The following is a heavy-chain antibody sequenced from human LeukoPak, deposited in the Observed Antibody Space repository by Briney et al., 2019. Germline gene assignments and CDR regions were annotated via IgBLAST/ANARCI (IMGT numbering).Heavy chain of an antibody. CDR1: GGSILSSSYY. Sequence: SETLSLTCTVSGGSILSSSYYWSRIRQPPGKGLEWIGYIYYSGTTNYNPSLKSRVTISLDTSKNQFSLKLSSVTAADTAVYYCARVSWFPGTSYYYMDVWGEGTTVTVSS. V-gene: IGHV4-61*01. D-gene: IGHD1-1*01. CDR3: ARVSWFPGTSYYYMDV. J-gene: IGHJ6*03. CDR2: IYYSGTT.